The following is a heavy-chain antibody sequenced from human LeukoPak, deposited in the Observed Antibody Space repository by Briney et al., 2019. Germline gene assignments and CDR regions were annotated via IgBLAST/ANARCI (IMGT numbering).Heavy chain of an antibody. J-gene: IGHJ3*01. CDR3: ARNAPLGRGNWENAFDL. CDR1: GYTFSYSF. V-gene: IGHV1-2*02. D-gene: IGHD1-26*01. CDR2: INPDTGNT. Sequence: ASVKVSCKASGYTFSYSFIHWVRQAPGQGLEWMGWINPDTGNTKFTQKFQGRVTMTRDTSMSTVYMELRSLRSDDTGVYFCARNAPLGRGNWENAFDLWGQGTLITVSS.